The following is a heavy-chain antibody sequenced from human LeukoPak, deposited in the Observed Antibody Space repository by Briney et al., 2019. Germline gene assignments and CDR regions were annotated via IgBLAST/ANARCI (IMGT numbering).Heavy chain of an antibody. V-gene: IGHV3-33*01. Sequence: PGGSLRLSRAASGFTFSNYGMHWVRQAPGKGLEWVALIWYDGSNKYYTDSVKGRLTISRDNSKDTLFLQMNSLRAEDTAVYYCAREGPRGNSQFDYWGQGTLVTVSS. CDR2: IWYDGSNK. D-gene: IGHD2/OR15-2a*01. J-gene: IGHJ4*02. CDR3: AREGPRGNSQFDY. CDR1: GFTFSNYG.